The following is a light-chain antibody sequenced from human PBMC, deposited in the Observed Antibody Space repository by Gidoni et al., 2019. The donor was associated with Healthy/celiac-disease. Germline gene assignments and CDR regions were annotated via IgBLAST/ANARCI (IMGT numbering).Light chain of an antibody. J-gene: IGKJ5*01. CDR3: QQRNNWPPIT. Sequence: EIVLTQSTATLSLSPGERATLSCRASQGVSSYLAWYQQKPGQAPRLLIYDASNRATGIPARFSGSGSGTDFTLTISSLEPEDFAVYYCQQRNNWPPITFGQGTRLEIK. CDR1: QGVSSY. V-gene: IGKV3-11*01. CDR2: DAS.